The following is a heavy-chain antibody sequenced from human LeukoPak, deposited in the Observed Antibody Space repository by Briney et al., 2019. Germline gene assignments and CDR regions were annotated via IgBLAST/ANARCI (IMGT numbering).Heavy chain of an antibody. J-gene: IGHJ4*02. D-gene: IGHD6-13*01. Sequence: PSETLSLTCAVYGGSFSGYYWSWIRQPPGKGLEWIGEINHSGSTNYNPSLKSRVTISVDTSKNQFSLKLSSVTAADTAVYYCARSRIAAAGKIFDYWGQGTLVTVSS. V-gene: IGHV4-34*01. CDR1: GGSFSGYY. CDR3: ARSRIAAAGKIFDY. CDR2: INHSGST.